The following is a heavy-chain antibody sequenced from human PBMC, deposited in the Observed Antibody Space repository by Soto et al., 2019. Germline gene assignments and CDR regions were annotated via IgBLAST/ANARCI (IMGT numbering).Heavy chain of an antibody. CDR2: ISSGGDTI. V-gene: IGHV3-48*03. J-gene: IGHJ4*02. D-gene: IGHD6-13*01. CDR3: ARDRAAGGY. Sequence: GGSLRLSCAASGFSFSNYEMNWVRQAPGKGLEWVAYISSGGDTIHYADSVRGRFTVSRDNARNSLSLQMNTLRVEDTALYYCARDRAAGGYWGQGTLVTVSS. CDR1: GFSFSNYE.